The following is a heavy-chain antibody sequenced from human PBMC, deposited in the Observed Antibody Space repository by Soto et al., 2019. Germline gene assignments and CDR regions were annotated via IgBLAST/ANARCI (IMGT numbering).Heavy chain of an antibody. Sequence: QVQLVESGGGVVQPGRSLRLSCAASGFTFSSLGMHWVRQAPGKGLEWVAVISFDGSNKYYADSVKGRFTISRDNSKNTLSLQMNSLKAEDTAVYYGAKDTSKYSNNWPAYYGLDVWGQGTTVTVSS. D-gene: IGHD1-1*01. J-gene: IGHJ6*02. CDR1: GFTFSSLG. CDR3: AKDTSKYSNNWPAYYGLDV. V-gene: IGHV3-30*18. CDR2: ISFDGSNK.